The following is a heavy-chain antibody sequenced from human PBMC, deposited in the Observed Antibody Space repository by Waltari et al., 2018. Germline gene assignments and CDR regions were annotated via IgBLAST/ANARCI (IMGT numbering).Heavy chain of an antibody. CDR3: ARDLGYCSSTSCFYYYYYGMDV. CDR2: INHSEST. V-gene: IGHV4-34*01. CDR1: GGSFSGYY. Sequence: QVQLQQWGAGLLKPSETLSLTCAVYGGSFSGYYWSWIRQPPGKGLEWIGEINHSESTNYNPSLKSRVTISVDTSKNQFSLKLSSVTAADTAVYYCARDLGYCSSTSCFYYYYYGMDVWGQGTTVTVSS. J-gene: IGHJ6*02. D-gene: IGHD2-2*01.